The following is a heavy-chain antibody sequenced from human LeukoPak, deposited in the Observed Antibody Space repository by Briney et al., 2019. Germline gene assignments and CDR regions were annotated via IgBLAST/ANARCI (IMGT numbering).Heavy chain of an antibody. D-gene: IGHD3-22*01. V-gene: IGHV3-33*06. J-gene: IGHJ4*02. CDR2: IWYDGSNK. Sequence: GRSLRLSCAASGFTFSSYGMHWVRQAPGKGLEWVAVIWYDGSNKYYADSVKGRFAISRDNSTNTLYLQMNSLRAEDTAVYYCAKALESSYYYDSSGTDYWGQGTLVTVSS. CDR1: GFTFSSYG. CDR3: AKALESSYYYDSSGTDY.